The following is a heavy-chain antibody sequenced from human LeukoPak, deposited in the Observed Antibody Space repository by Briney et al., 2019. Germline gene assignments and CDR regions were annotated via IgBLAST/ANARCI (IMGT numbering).Heavy chain of an antibody. CDR1: GFTFSSYS. J-gene: IGHJ4*02. V-gene: IGHV3-48*04. Sequence: GGSLRLSCAASGFTFSSYSMKWGRQAPGKGLEWVSYISSSGSTIYYADSVKGRFTISRDNAKNSLYLQMNSLRAEDTAVYYCAREFYGDLRKFDYWGQGTLVTVSS. D-gene: IGHD4-17*01. CDR2: ISSSGSTI. CDR3: AREFYGDLRKFDY.